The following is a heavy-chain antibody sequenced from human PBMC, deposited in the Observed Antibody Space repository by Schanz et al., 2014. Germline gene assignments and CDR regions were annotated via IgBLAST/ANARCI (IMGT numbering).Heavy chain of an antibody. V-gene: IGHV3-48*01. J-gene: IGHJ4*02. CDR3: ARDRSNADLDY. Sequence: VQLVESGGGVVQPGRSLRLSCAASGFTFSSHSFNWVRQAPGKGLEWISYITYNGGTIYYADSVKGRFTISRDNAKNSLYLEMNSLRAEDTALYYCARDRSNADLDYWGQGTLVTVSS. CDR1: GFTFSSHS. CDR2: ITYNGGTI. D-gene: IGHD4-4*01.